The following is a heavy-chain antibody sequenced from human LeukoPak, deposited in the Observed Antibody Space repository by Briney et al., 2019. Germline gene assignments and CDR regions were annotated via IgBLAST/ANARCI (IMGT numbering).Heavy chain of an antibody. V-gene: IGHV4-31*03. J-gene: IGHJ3*02. CDR2: IYYSGST. D-gene: IGHD6-13*01. Sequence: SETLSLTCTVSGGSISSGGYYWSWIRQHPGKGLEWIGYIYYSGSTYYNPSLKSRVTISVDTSKNQFSPKLSSVTAADTAVYYCARDSVAAAGTTGENAFDIWGQGTMVTVSS. CDR1: GGSISSGGYY. CDR3: ARDSVAAAGTTGENAFDI.